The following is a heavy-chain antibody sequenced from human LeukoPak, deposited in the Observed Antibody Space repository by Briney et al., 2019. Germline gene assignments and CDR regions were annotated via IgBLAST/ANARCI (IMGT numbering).Heavy chain of an antibody. V-gene: IGHV4-59*12. Sequence: PSETLSLTCTVSGGSISNYYWSWIRQPPGKGPEWIGSIYYSGSTYYNPSLKSRVTISVDTSKNQFSLKLSSVTAADTAVYYCARDRHGSGSYPFDPWGQGTLVTVSP. CDR1: GGSISNYY. CDR3: ARDRHGSGSYPFDP. CDR2: IYYSGST. J-gene: IGHJ5*02. D-gene: IGHD3-10*01.